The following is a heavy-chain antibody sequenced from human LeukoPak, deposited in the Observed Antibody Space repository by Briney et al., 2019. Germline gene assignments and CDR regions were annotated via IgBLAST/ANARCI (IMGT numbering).Heavy chain of an antibody. CDR2: IYYSGST. CDR1: GGSISSGGYY. V-gene: IGHV4-31*03. CDR3: ARHLGRYQLPFDAFDI. Sequence: SETLSLTCTVSGGSISSGGYYWSWIRRHPGKGLEWIGYIYYSGSTYYNPSLKSRVTISVDTSKNQFSLKLSSVTAADTAVYYCARHLGRYQLPFDAFDIWGQGTMVTVSS. D-gene: IGHD2-2*01. J-gene: IGHJ3*02.